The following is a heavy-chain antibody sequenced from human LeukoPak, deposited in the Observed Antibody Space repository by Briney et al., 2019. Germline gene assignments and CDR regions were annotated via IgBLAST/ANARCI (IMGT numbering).Heavy chain of an antibody. CDR3: ASPGRLDAFDI. Sequence: PGGSLRLSCAASGFTFSSYIMNWVRQAPGKGLEWVANIKQDGSEKYYVDSVKGRFTISRDNAKNSLYLQMNSLRAEDTAVYYCASPGRLDAFDIWGQGTMVTVSS. D-gene: IGHD6-25*01. V-gene: IGHV3-7*01. CDR1: GFTFSSYI. J-gene: IGHJ3*02. CDR2: IKQDGSEK.